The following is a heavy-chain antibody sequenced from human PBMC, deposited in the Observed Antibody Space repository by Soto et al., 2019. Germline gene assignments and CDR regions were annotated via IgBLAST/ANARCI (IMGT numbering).Heavy chain of an antibody. Sequence: VESGGGLVQPGGSLRLSCGASGFALSEHWMSWVRQAPGKGLEWVAKINRDGRDKIYVDSVRGRFTISRDNTKNSLFLQMSSLSDDDTAVYYCAVKAWWRLTTWGQGAMVTVSS. CDR1: GFALSEHW. V-gene: IGHV3-7*01. D-gene: IGHD2-8*02. CDR3: AVKAWWRLTT. J-gene: IGHJ3*01. CDR2: INRDGRDK.